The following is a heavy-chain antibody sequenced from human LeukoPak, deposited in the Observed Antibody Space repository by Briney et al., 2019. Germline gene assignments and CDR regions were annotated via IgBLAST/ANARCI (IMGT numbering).Heavy chain of an antibody. D-gene: IGHD3-10*01. Sequence: SENLSLTCTVSAGSISSSSYYWGWIRQPPGKGLEWIGSIYYSGSTYYNPSLKSRVTISVDTSKNQFSLKLSSVTAADTGVYYCASPLLWFGVTTHYSMVVWGKGTTVTVSS. CDR1: AGSISSSSYY. V-gene: IGHV4-39*01. CDR3: ASPLLWFGVTTHYSMVV. J-gene: IGHJ6*03. CDR2: IYYSGST.